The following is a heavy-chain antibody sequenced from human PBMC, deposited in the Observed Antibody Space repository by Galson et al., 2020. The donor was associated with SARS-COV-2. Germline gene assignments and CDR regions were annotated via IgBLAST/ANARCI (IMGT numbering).Heavy chain of an antibody. Sequence: GGSLRLSCAASGFTFKEYAMHWVRQRPGKGLEWVAGINWNSDTKDYGVSVKGRFSISRDNGRNSLFLEMRSLRPDDTALYYCVKDRGELTSVYVYGMDVWGRVTTVTVFS. CDR1: GFTFKEYA. D-gene: IGHD1-7*01. J-gene: IGHJ6*02. CDR3: VKDRGELTSVYVYGMDV. CDR2: INWNSDTK. V-gene: IGHV3-9*01.